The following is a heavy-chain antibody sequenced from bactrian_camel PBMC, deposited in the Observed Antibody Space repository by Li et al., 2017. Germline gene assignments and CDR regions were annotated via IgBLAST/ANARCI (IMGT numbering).Heavy chain of an antibody. J-gene: IGHJ4*01. CDR3: AEGRGSRGEHCYSLNY. CDR1: GYTYTSKPC. D-gene: IGHD6*01. V-gene: IGHV3S1*01. CDR2: IRASGAPR. Sequence: HVQLVESGGGSVQAGGSLKLSCEMSGYTYTSKPCMGWFRQSPGKEREEVAEIRASGAPRYLVDSVKGRFTISRDSAKNTVYLQMNNLQPEDTATYYCAEGRGSRGEHCYSLNYWGQGTQVTVS.